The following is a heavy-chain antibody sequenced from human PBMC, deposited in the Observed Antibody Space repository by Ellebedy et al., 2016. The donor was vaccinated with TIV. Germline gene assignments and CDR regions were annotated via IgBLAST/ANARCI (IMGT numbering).Heavy chain of an antibody. Sequence: AASVKVSCKASGGTFSSYAISWVRQAPGQGLEWMGGIIPIFGTANYAQKFQGRVTITADESTSTAYMELSSLRSEDTAVYYCASSLRYCSSTSCYGLGDYWGQGTLVTVSS. D-gene: IGHD2-2*01. J-gene: IGHJ4*02. CDR2: IIPIFGTA. CDR1: GGTFSSYA. CDR3: ASSLRYCSSTSCYGLGDY. V-gene: IGHV1-69*13.